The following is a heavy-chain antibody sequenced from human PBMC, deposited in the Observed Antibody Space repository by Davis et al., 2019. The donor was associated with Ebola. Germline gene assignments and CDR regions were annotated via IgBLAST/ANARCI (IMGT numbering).Heavy chain of an antibody. CDR2: IIPIFGTA. CDR1: GGTFSSYA. CDR3: ARDHRGQIAAPRVGNY. J-gene: IGHJ4*02. V-gene: IGHV1-69*06. Sequence: SAQVSCKASGGTFSSYAISWVRQAPGQGLEWLGGIIPIFGTANYAQKFQGRVTITADKSTSTAYMELSSLRSEDTAVSYCARDHRGQIAAPRVGNYWGQGTLVTVSS. D-gene: IGHD6-13*01.